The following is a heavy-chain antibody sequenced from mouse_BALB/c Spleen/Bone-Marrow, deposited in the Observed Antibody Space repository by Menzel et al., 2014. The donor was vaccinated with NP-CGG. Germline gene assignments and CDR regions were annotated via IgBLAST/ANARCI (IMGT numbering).Heavy chain of an antibody. CDR2: IYPGNVNT. J-gene: IGHJ4*01. CDR3: AKGGVIFPYAMDY. Sequence: VQLQQSGPELVKPGTSVRISCKASGYTFTSYYVHWVKQRPGQGLEWIGWIYPGNVNTKYNERFKGKATLTTDKSSSTAYMQLSSLTSEDSAVYFCAKGGVIFPYAMDYWGQGTSVTVSS. V-gene: IGHV1S56*01. CDR1: GYTFTSYY.